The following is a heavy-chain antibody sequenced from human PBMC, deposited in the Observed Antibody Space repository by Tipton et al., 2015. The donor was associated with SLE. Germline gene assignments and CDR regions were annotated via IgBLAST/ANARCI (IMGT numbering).Heavy chain of an antibody. J-gene: IGHJ4*02. D-gene: IGHD1-26*01. Sequence: QLVQSGSELKKPGASVKVSCKASGYTFTNYGISWVRQAPGQGLEWLGWMNTGTGNPTYGQGFTGRFVLSLDTSVSTAYLHISSLKTEDTAVYYCARDPNTGSLDYWGQGTLVTVSS. CDR1: GYTFTNYG. CDR2: MNTGTGNP. CDR3: ARDPNTGSLDY. V-gene: IGHV7-4-1*02.